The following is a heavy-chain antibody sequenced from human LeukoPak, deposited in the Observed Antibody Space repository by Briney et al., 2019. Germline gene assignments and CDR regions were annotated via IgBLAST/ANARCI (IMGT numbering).Heavy chain of an antibody. CDR3: ARGPPYSGWLDY. V-gene: IGHV3-30*01. J-gene: IGHJ4*02. D-gene: IGHD5-12*01. CDR2: ISYDGSNK. CDR1: GFTFSSYA. Sequence: QPGRSLRLSCAASGFTFSSYAMHWVRQASGKGLEWVAVISYDGSNKYYADSVKGRFTISRDNSKNTLYLQMNSLRAEDTAVYYCARGPPYSGWLDYWGQGTLVTVSS.